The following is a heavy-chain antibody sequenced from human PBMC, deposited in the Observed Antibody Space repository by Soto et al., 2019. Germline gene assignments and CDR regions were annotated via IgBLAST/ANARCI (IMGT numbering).Heavy chain of an antibody. Sequence: PSETLSLTCTVSGGSISSYYWSWIRQPPGKGLEWIGYIYYSGSTNYNPSLKSRVTISVDTSKNQFSLKLSSVTAADTAVYYCARVGGGLWFGEPSFDYWGQGTLVTVSS. CDR1: GGSISSYY. CDR2: IYYSGST. J-gene: IGHJ4*02. CDR3: ARVGGGLWFGEPSFDY. V-gene: IGHV4-59*01. D-gene: IGHD3-10*01.